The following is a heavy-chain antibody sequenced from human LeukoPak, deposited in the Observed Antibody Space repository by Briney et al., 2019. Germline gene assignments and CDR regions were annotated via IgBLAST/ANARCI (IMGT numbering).Heavy chain of an antibody. Sequence: ASVKVSCKASGYTFTGYYIHGLRQAPGQGVEWMGWIYPNSGDTNYAQRFQGRVSMTRDTSITTAPMELRSLRADDTPVYLCARLYYDILTGYHKWFAPWGQGALVTVSS. J-gene: IGHJ5*02. V-gene: IGHV1-2*02. CDR2: IYPNSGDT. D-gene: IGHD3-9*01. CDR3: ARLYYDILTGYHKWFAP. CDR1: GYTFTGYY.